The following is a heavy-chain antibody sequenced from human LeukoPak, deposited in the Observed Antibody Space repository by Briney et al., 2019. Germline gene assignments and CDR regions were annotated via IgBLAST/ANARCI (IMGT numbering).Heavy chain of an antibody. Sequence: ASVKVSCKASGGTFSSYAISWVRQAPGQGLEWMGIINPSGGSTSYAQKFQGRVTMTRDTSTSTVYMELSSLRSEDTAVYYCARDGWAIVVVTATFPYYFDYWGQGTLVTVSS. CDR3: ARDGWAIVVVTATFPYYFDY. CDR2: INPSGGST. D-gene: IGHD2-21*02. CDR1: GGTFSSYA. V-gene: IGHV1-46*01. J-gene: IGHJ4*02.